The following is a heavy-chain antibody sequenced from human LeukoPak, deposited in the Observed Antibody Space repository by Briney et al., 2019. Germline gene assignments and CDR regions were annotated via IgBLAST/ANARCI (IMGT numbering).Heavy chain of an antibody. J-gene: IGHJ2*01. D-gene: IGHD6-6*01. Sequence: PSETLSLTCAVYGGSFSGYYWSWIRQPPGKGLEWIGEINHSGSTNYNPSLKSRVTISVDTSKNQFSLKLSSVTAADTAVYYCARGREAARPPGDWYFDLWGRGTLVTLSS. V-gene: IGHV4-34*01. CDR2: INHSGST. CDR1: GGSFSGYY. CDR3: ARGREAARPPGDWYFDL.